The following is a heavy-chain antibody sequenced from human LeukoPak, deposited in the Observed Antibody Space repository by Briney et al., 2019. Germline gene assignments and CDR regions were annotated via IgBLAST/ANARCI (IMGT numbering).Heavy chain of an antibody. CDR1: GYSLTNYG. J-gene: IGHJ6*02. V-gene: IGHV1-18*01. CDR3: ARSYGGPNRGDYYYGMDV. Sequence: GASVKVSCKASGYSLTNYGISWVRQAPGQGVEWMGWISAYNGNTNYAQKLQGRVTMTTDTSTSTAYMELRSLRSDDTAVYYCARSYGGPNRGDYYYGMDVWGQGTTVTVSS. D-gene: IGHD4-23*01. CDR2: ISAYNGNT.